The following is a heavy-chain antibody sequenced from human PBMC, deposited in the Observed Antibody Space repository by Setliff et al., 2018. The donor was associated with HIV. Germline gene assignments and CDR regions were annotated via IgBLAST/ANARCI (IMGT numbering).Heavy chain of an antibody. V-gene: IGHV4-61*09. Sequence: SETLSLTCTVSGGSISSGTYYWSWIRQPAGKGLEWIGHIYSTGNTNYNSPLKSRVTMSIETSKNQFSLKLTSVTAADTAVYYCARDDDKLFDYWGQGALVTVSS. CDR2: IYSTGNT. CDR3: ARDDDKLFDY. J-gene: IGHJ4*02. D-gene: IGHD3-22*01. CDR1: GGSISSGTYY.